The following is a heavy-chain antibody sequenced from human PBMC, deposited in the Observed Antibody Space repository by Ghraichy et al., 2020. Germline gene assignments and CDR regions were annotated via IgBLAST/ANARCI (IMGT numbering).Heavy chain of an antibody. CDR3: ARLGATVPQYYFDY. CDR2: IYYTGST. Sequence: SETLSLTCTVSGASISSYYWSWIRQPPGKGLEWIGYIYYTGSTNSNPSLKSRVTISVDTSKNQFSLKLTSVTAADTAVYYCARLGATVPQYYFDYWGQGTLVTVSS. D-gene: IGHD1-26*01. V-gene: IGHV4-59*08. J-gene: IGHJ4*02. CDR1: GASISSYY.